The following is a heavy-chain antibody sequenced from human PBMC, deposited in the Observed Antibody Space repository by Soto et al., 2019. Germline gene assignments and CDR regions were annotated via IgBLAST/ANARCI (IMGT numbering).Heavy chain of an antibody. D-gene: IGHD2-2*01. J-gene: IGHJ4*02. CDR2: IIPIFGTA. V-gene: IGHV1-69*01. Sequence: QVQLVQSGAEVKKPGSSVKVSCKASGGTFSSYAISWVRQAPGQGLEWMGGIIPIFGTANYAQKFQGRVTNTADESTSTAYMELSSLRSEDTAVYYCARSSPLDLYCSSTSCYHYFDYWGQGTLVTVS. CDR3: ARSSPLDLYCSSTSCYHYFDY. CDR1: GGTFSSYA.